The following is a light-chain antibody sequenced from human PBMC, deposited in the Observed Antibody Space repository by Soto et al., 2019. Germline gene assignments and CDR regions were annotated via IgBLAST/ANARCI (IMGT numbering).Light chain of an antibody. J-gene: IGLJ1*01. CDR1: RSDVGSYNL. V-gene: IGLV2-23*01. CDR2: EGN. Sequence: QSVLTQPASVSVSPGQSITISCTGTRSDVGSYNLVSWYQQHPGKAPKLMIYEGNKRPSGVSNRFSGSKSANTASLTISGLQTEDEADYYCCSYAGTNTFVVGTGTKLTVL. CDR3: CSYAGTNTFV.